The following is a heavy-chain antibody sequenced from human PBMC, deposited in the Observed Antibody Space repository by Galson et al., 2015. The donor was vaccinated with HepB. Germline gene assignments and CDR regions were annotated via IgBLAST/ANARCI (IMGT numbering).Heavy chain of an antibody. J-gene: IGHJ4*02. V-gene: IGHV3-7*03. CDR2: IKQDGSEK. Sequence: SLRLSCAASGFTFSSYWMSWVRQAPGKGLEWVANIKQDGSEKYYVDSVKGRFTISRDNAKNSLYLQMNSLRAEDTAVYYCARDGEGDILTGYYPRWGQGTLVTVSS. CDR1: GFTFSSYW. CDR3: ARDGEGDILTGYYPR. D-gene: IGHD3-9*01.